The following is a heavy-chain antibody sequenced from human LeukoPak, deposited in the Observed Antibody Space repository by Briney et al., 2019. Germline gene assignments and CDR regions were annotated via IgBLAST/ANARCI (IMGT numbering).Heavy chain of an antibody. CDR3: TKGEMRLRINYYYYGMDV. J-gene: IGHJ6*02. Sequence: PGGSLRLSCAPSGFTFSSYGMHWVRQAPGKGLEWVAVISYDGSNEYYADSVKGRFTISRDNSKNTLYLQMNSLRAEDAAVSYCTKGEMRLRINYYYYGMDVWGQGTTVTVSS. CDR2: ISYDGSNE. V-gene: IGHV3-30*18. CDR1: GFTFSSYG. D-gene: IGHD5-12*01.